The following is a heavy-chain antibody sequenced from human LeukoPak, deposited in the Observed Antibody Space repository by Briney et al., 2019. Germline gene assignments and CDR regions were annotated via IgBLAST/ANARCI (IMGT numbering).Heavy chain of an antibody. Sequence: ASVKVSCKASGYTFTGYYMHWVRQAPGQGLEWMGWINPNSGGTNYAQKFQGRVTITADKSTSTAYMELSSLRSEDTAVYYCARRDYADYWGQGTLVTVSS. V-gene: IGHV1-2*02. J-gene: IGHJ4*02. CDR3: ARRDYADY. CDR1: GYTFTGYY. CDR2: INPNSGGT.